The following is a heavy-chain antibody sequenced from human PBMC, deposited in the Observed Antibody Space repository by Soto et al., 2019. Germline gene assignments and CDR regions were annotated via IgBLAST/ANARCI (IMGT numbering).Heavy chain of an antibody. Sequence: EVQLLESGGGLVQPGGSLRLSCAASGFTFSSYDIMWVRQAPGKGLKWVSTISGSGTGTYYADSVRGRFTISRDNSKNTLYLQMNSLRAEDTAVYYCATAPGLGIAVAVSNYWGQGTLVSVSS. V-gene: IGHV3-23*01. J-gene: IGHJ4*02. CDR3: ATAPGLGIAVAVSNY. D-gene: IGHD6-19*01. CDR1: GFTFSSYD. CDR2: ISGSGTGT.